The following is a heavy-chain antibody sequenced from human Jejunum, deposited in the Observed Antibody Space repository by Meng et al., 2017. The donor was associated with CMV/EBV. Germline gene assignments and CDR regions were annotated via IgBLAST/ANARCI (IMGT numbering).Heavy chain of an antibody. CDR2: IRGNGGSA. V-gene: IGHV3-23*01. J-gene: IGHJ4*02. Sequence: CGFNFSGYTMTWVRQAPGKGLGWVSRIRGNGGSAAYADSVQDRFTIFRDNSQNTLYLQMNSLRAEDTAVYYCAKGAAFGVTAPDYWGQGTLVTVSS. CDR3: AKGAAFGVTAPDY. D-gene: IGHD3-3*01. CDR1: GFNFSGYT.